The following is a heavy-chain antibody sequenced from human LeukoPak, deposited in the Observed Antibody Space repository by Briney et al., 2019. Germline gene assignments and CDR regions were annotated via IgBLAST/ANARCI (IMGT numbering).Heavy chain of an antibody. J-gene: IGHJ4*02. CDR1: GGSISSYY. CDR3: ARSPYSSSWYGLDY. D-gene: IGHD6-13*01. V-gene: IGHV4-59*01. CDR2: IYYSRST. Sequence: PSETLSLTCTVSGGSISSYYWSWIRQPPGKGLEWIGYIYYSRSTNYNPSLKSRVTISVDTSKNQFSLKLSSVTAADTAVYYCARSPYSSSWYGLDYWGQGTLVTVSS.